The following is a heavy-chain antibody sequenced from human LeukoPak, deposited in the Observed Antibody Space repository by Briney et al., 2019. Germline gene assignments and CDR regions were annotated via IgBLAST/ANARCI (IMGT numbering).Heavy chain of an antibody. CDR3: AIKYYYYYGMDV. V-gene: IGHV5-10-1*01. J-gene: IGHJ6*02. Sequence: GESLKISCKGSGYSYTSYWISWVRQMPGKGLEWMGRIDPSDSYTNYSPSFQGHVTISADKSISTAYLQWSSLKASDTAMYYCAIKYYYYYGMDVWGQGTTVTVSS. CDR2: IDPSDSYT. CDR1: GYSYTSYW.